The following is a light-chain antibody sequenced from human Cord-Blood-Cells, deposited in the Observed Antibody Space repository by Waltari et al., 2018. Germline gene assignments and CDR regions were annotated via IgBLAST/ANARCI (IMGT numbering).Light chain of an antibody. V-gene: IGLV2-8*01. CDR1: SSAVGGYHY. CDR2: EVS. Sequence: QSALTQPPSASGSPGQSVTISCTGTSSAVGGYHYVSWYHQHPGKAPKLMIYEVSKRPSGVPDRFSGSKSGNTASLTVSGLQAEDEADYYCSSYAGSNNVVFGGGTKLTVL. CDR3: SSYAGSNNVV. J-gene: IGLJ2*01.